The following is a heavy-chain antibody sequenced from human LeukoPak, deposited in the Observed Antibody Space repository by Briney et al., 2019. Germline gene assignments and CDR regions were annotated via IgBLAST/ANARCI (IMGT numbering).Heavy chain of an antibody. V-gene: IGHV3-74*01. D-gene: IGHD3-10*01. J-gene: IGHJ4*02. Sequence: GGSLRLSCAASGFTFSSYWMHWVRQAPGKGLVWVSRINSDGSSTSYADSVKGRFTISRDNAKNSLYLQMNSLRAEDTAVYYCARDLAEIYYGSGSYYDYWGQGTLVTVSS. CDR2: INSDGSST. CDR1: GFTFSSYW. CDR3: ARDLAEIYYGSGSYYDY.